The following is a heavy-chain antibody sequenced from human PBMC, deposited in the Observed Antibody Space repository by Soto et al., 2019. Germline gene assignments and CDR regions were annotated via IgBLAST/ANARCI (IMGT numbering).Heavy chain of an antibody. Sequence: PSETLSLTCAFYGGSFSGYYWSWIRQPPGKGLEWIGEINHSGSTNYNPSLKSRVTISVDTSKNQFSLKLSSVTAADTAVYYCARGRWELRYWGQGTLVTVSS. CDR1: GGSFSGYY. V-gene: IGHV4-34*01. CDR2: INHSGST. D-gene: IGHD1-26*01. CDR3: ARGRWELRY. J-gene: IGHJ4*02.